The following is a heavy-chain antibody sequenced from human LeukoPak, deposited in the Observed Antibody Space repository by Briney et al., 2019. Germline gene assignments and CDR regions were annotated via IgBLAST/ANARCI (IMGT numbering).Heavy chain of an antibody. V-gene: IGHV3-30-3*01. Sequence: PGGSLRLSCAASGFTFSSYAMHWVRQAPGKGLEWVAVISYDGSNKYYADSVKGRFTISRDNSKNTLYLQMNSLRAEDTAVYYCARGLVGGLWFGDLGCFDYWGQGTLVTVSS. D-gene: IGHD3-10*01. CDR1: GFTFSSYA. CDR3: ARGLVGGLWFGDLGCFDY. J-gene: IGHJ4*02. CDR2: ISYDGSNK.